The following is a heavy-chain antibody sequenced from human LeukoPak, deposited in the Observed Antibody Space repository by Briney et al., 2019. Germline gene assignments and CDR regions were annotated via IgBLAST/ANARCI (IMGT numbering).Heavy chain of an antibody. Sequence: GGSLRLSCAASGFTFSSYGMHWVRQAPGKGREWVAFIRYDGSNKYYADSVKGRFTTSRDNSKNTLYLQMNSLRAEDTAVYYCAKDHGDIVVVPAAIEWYYMDVWGKGTTVTVSS. CDR1: GFTFSSYG. J-gene: IGHJ6*03. V-gene: IGHV3-30*02. CDR3: AKDHGDIVVVPAAIEWYYMDV. D-gene: IGHD2-2*01. CDR2: IRYDGSNK.